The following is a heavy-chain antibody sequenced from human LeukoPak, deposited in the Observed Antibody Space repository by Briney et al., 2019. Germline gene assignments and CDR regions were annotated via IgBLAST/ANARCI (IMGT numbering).Heavy chain of an antibody. CDR3: ARVIAGARGWFDP. D-gene: IGHD6-13*01. Sequence: PSETLSLTCTVSGGSISSSSYYWGWIRQPPGKGLEWIGSIYYSGSTYYNPSLKSRVTISVDTSKNQFSLELSSVTAADTAVYYCARVIAGARGWFDPWGQGTLVTVSS. V-gene: IGHV4-39*07. CDR1: GGSISSSSYY. J-gene: IGHJ5*02. CDR2: IYYSGST.